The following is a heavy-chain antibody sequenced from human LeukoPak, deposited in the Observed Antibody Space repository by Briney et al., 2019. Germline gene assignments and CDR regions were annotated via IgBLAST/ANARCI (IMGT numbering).Heavy chain of an antibody. Sequence: PGRSLRLSCAASGLTFSSYGMHWVRQAPGKGLEWVAVIWYDGSNKYYADSVKGRSTISRDNSKNTLYLQMNSLRAEDTAVYYCARDGGYSSSWYSTNHAYYGMDVWGQGSTVTVSS. V-gene: IGHV3-33*01. CDR1: GLTFSSYG. J-gene: IGHJ6*02. CDR3: ARDGGYSSSWYSTNHAYYGMDV. D-gene: IGHD6-13*01. CDR2: IWYDGSNK.